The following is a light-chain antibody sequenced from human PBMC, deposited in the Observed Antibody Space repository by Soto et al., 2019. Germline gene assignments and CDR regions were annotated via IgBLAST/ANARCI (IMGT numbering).Light chain of an antibody. V-gene: IGKV1-5*01. CDR1: QRISNW. CDR2: DAS. CDR3: QHSHSFPHT. J-gene: IGKJ2*01. Sequence: DIQMNQSPSTLSASVGDRVTITCRASQRISNWLAWYQQKPGKAPKLLLYDASKSESGVPSRFRGSGSGTEFTLTIRSLQPDDFASYYCQHSHSFPHTFGQGAKLEI.